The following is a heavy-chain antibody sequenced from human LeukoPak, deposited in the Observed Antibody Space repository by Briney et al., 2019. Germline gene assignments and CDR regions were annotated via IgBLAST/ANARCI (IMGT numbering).Heavy chain of an antibody. J-gene: IGHJ5*02. V-gene: IGHV4-59*01. CDR2: IYYSGNT. CDR1: GGSISSYY. Sequence: PSETLSLTCTVSGGSISSYYWSWVRQPPGKGLEWIGYIYYSGNTNYNPSLKSRVTISVDTSKNQLSVKLSSVTAADTAVYYCARAFTSPGGFDPWGQGTLVTVSS. CDR3: ARAFTSPGGFDP. D-gene: IGHD3-16*01.